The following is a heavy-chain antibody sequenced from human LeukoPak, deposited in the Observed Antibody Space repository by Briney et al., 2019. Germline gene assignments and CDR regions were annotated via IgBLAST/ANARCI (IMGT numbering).Heavy chain of an antibody. D-gene: IGHD2-2*01. CDR2: IYPGDSDT. J-gene: IGHJ4*02. CDR3: ARRDGYCSSTSCYEGHYFDH. V-gene: IGHV5-51*01. Sequence: GESLKISCKGSGYSFTSYWIGWVRQMPGKGLEWMGIIYPGDSDTRYSPSFQGQVAISADKSISTAYLQWSSLKASDTAMYYCARRDGYCSSTSCYEGHYFDHWGQGTLVTVSS. CDR1: GYSFTSYW.